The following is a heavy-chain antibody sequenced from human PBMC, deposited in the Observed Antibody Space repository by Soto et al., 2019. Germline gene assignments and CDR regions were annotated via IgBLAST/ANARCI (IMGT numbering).Heavy chain of an antibody. CDR1: GFSLSTSGVG. Sequence: SGPTLVNHTQTLTLTCTFSGFSLSTSGVGVGWIRQPPGKALEWLALIYWDDDKRYSPSLKSRLTITKDTSKNQVVLTMTNMDPVDTATYYCVQSRCGGDCLQSYSSHSYYGLDVWGQGTTVTVSS. D-gene: IGHD2-21*02. CDR3: VQSRCGGDCLQSYSSHSYYGLDV. V-gene: IGHV2-5*02. CDR2: IYWDDDK. J-gene: IGHJ6*02.